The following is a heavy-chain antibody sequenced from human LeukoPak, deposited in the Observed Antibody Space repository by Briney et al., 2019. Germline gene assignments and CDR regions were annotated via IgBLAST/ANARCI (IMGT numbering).Heavy chain of an antibody. CDR1: GGSISSGSYY. CDR3: ARERVSGSLVFDY. D-gene: IGHD3-10*01. Sequence: PSETLSLTCTVSGGSISSGSYYWSWIRQPAGKGLEWIGRIYTSGSTNYNPSLKSRVTISVDTSKNQFSLKLSSVTAADTAVYYCARERVSGSLVFDYWGQGTLVTVSS. V-gene: IGHV4-61*02. CDR2: IYTSGST. J-gene: IGHJ4*02.